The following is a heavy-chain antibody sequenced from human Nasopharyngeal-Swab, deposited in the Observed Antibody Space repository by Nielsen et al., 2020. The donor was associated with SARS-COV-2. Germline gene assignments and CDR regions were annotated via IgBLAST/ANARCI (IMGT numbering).Heavy chain of an antibody. D-gene: IGHD3-9*01. CDR2: IYYSGST. Sequence: SETLSLTCTVSGGSISSSSYYWDWIRQPPGKGLEWIGSIYYSGSTYYTPSLKSRLTISVDTSKSQFSLKLRSVTAADTAVYYCARAGVDTSTGSSGGCFDYWGQGVLVTVSS. CDR3: ARAGVDTSTGSSGGCFDY. V-gene: IGHV4-39*01. J-gene: IGHJ4*02. CDR1: GGSISSSSYY.